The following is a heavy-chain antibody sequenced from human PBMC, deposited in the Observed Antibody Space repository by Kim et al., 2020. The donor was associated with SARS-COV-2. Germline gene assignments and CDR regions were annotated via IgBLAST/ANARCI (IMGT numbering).Heavy chain of an antibody. V-gene: IGHV3-49*03. D-gene: IGHD3-3*01. CDR1: GFTFGDYA. CDR3: TRGSGWIDFWSGYYFDY. CDR2: IRSKAYGGTT. J-gene: IGHJ4*02. Sequence: GGSLRLSCTASGFTFGDYAMSWFRQAPGKGLEWVGFIRSKAYGGTTEYAASVKGRFTISRDDSKSIAYLQMNSLKTEDTAVYYCTRGSGWIDFWSGYYFDYWGQGTLVTVSS.